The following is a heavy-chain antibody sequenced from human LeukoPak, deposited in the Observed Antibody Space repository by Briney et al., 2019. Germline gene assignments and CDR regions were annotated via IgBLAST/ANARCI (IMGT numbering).Heavy chain of an antibody. D-gene: IGHD4-17*01. J-gene: IGHJ5*02. Sequence: SETLSLTCTVSGGSISSYYWSWIRQPPGKGLEWIGYIYYSGSTNYNPSLKSRVTISVDTSKNQFSLKLSSVTAADTAVYYCARGRRTGWFDPWGQGTLVTVSS. V-gene: IGHV4-59*01. CDR2: IYYSGST. CDR1: GGSISSYY. CDR3: ARGRRTGWFDP.